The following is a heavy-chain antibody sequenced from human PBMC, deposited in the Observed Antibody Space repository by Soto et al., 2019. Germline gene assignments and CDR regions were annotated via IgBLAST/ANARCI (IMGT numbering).Heavy chain of an antibody. Sequence: GESLKISCRGSGYTFTDYWIVWVRQMPGKGLEWMGVIYPGDSKTKYSPSFQGQVTLSADKSITTAYLQWSSLKASDTAMYYCARFSLRATVTTDFYFYGMDVWGQGTTVTVSS. CDR2: IYPGDSKT. CDR1: GYTFTDYW. V-gene: IGHV5-51*01. D-gene: IGHD4-4*01. J-gene: IGHJ6*02. CDR3: ARFSLRATVTTDFYFYGMDV.